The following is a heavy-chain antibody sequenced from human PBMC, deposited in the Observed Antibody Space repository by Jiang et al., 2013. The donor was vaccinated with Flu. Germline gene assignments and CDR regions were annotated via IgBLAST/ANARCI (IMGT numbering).Heavy chain of an antibody. J-gene: IGHJ4*02. D-gene: IGHD6-19*01. V-gene: IGHV3-20*03. Sequence: KGRFTISRDNAKNSLYLQMNSLRAEDTALYYCARDPEQWPYYFDYWGQGTLVTVSS. CDR3: ARDPEQWPYYFDY.